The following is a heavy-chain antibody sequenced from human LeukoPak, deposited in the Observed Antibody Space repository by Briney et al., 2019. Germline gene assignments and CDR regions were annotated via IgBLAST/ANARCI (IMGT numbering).Heavy chain of an antibody. CDR3: ARDGARDIVVVPAGVDYYYMDV. CDR2: INPSGGST. Sequence: ASVKVSCKASGYTFTSYYMHWVRQAPGQGLEWMGIINPSGGSTSYAQKFQGRVTMTRDMSTSTVYMELSSLRSEDTAVYYCARDGARDIVVVPAGVDYYYMDVWGKGTTVTVSS. J-gene: IGHJ6*03. V-gene: IGHV1-46*01. CDR1: GYTFTSYY. D-gene: IGHD2-2*01.